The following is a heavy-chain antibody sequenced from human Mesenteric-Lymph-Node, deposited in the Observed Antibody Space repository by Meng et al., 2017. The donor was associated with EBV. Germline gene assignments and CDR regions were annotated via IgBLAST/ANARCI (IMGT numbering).Heavy chain of an antibody. CDR1: GGSSSSSNW. D-gene: IGHD2-15*01. CDR2: IYHSGIT. Sequence: QVQLQDAGPGLVNPSGTLALTCAVSGGSSSSSNWWSWVRQPPGKGLEWIGEIYHSGITNYNPSLSSRVTMSVDKSKNQFSLNLISLTAADTAVYYCASAQCSGGGCPGGSWGQGTLVTVSS. V-gene: IGHV4-4*02. CDR3: ASAQCSGGGCPGGS. J-gene: IGHJ5*02.